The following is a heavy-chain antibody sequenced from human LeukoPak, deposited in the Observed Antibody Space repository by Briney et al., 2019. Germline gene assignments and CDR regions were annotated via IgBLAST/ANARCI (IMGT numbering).Heavy chain of an antibody. CDR2: IIPIFGTA. D-gene: IGHD3-3*01. V-gene: IGHV1-69*13. CDR3: ANRGMSRITIFGVDPLDWFDP. J-gene: IGHJ5*02. Sequence: SVKVSCKASGGTFSSYAISWVRRAPGQGLEWMGGIIPIFGTANYAQKFQARVTITADESTSTAYMELSSLRSEDTAVYYCANRGMSRITIFGVDPLDWFDPWGQGTLVTVSS. CDR1: GGTFSSYA.